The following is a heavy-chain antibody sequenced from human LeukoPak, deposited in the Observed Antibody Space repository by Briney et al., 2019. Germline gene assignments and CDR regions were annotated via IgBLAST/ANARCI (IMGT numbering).Heavy chain of an antibody. CDR1: GYTFTSYY. J-gene: IGHJ4*02. CDR3: ASSIVGAIYEFDY. CDR2: INPSGGST. V-gene: IGHV1-46*01. Sequence: GASVKVSCKASGYTFTSYYTHWVRQAPGQGLEWMGIINPSGGSTSYAQKFQGRVTMTRDTSTSTVYMELSSLRSEDTAVYYCASSIVGAIYEFDYGGQGTLVTVSS. D-gene: IGHD1-26*01.